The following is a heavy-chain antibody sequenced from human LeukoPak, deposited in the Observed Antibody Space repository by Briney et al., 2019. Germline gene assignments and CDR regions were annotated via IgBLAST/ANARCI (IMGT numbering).Heavy chain of an antibody. V-gene: IGHV4-59*11. CDR2: VDYSGTT. CDR1: GRALSTHY. J-gene: IGHJ6*03. CDR3: AQVYMDV. Sequence: SETLSLTCTVSGRALSTHYWSWIRQPPGKGLEWIGYVDYSGTTNYNPSLLSRVTISIETCKKQFSLNLTSATAADTARYYCAQVYMDVWGKGTTVTVSS.